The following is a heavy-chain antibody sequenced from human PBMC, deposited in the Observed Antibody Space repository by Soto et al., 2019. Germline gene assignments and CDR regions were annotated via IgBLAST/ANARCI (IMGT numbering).Heavy chain of an antibody. D-gene: IGHD6-13*01. CDR1: GGAFISDG. CDR3: ARDPFSIAAGGRNWFDP. CDR2: INPNSGGT. V-gene: IGHV1-2*02. J-gene: IGHJ5*02. Sequence: ASVKVSCKACGGAFISDGIRLLLQAPVQVLEWMGWINPNSGGTNYAQKFQGRVTMTRDASISTAYMELSRLRSDDTAVYYCARDPFSIAAGGRNWFDPWGQGTLVTVSS.